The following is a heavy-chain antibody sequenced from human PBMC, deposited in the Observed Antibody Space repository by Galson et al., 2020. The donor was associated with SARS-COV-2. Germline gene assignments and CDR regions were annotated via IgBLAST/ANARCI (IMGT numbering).Heavy chain of an antibody. Sequence: SETLSLTCSVSNGSISSDYWAWIRQTPGKGLEWIGFFHSDGSTNYNPSLKSRVTISVDTSKNRFSLKLSSLTAADTAVYFCARYTTSSVSFDNWGQGTLVTVSS. CDR1: NGSISSDY. J-gene: IGHJ4*02. V-gene: IGHV4-4*08. CDR3: ARYTTSSVSFDN. CDR2: FHSDGST. D-gene: IGHD6-6*01.